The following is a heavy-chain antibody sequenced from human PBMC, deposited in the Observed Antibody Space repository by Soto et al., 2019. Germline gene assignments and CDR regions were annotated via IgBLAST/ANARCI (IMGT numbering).Heavy chain of an antibody. Sequence: QVQLVQSGAEVKKPGASVKVSCKASGYTFTGYYMHWVRQAPGQGLEWMGWINPNSGGTNYAQKFQGWVTMTRDTSISTAYMELSRLRSDDTAVYYCARDGGAAYSNYGAYYYGMDVWGQGTTVTVSS. D-gene: IGHD4-4*01. V-gene: IGHV1-2*04. CDR2: INPNSGGT. J-gene: IGHJ6*02. CDR1: GYTFTGYY. CDR3: ARDGGAAYSNYGAYYYGMDV.